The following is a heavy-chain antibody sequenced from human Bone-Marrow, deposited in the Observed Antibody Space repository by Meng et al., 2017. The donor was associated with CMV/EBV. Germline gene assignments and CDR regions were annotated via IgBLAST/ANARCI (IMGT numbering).Heavy chain of an antibody. J-gene: IGHJ4*02. CDR2: ISYDGSNK. CDR1: FTFSSEA. V-gene: IGHV3-30*04. CDR3: ARRYCSSTSCYRGYIDY. D-gene: IGHD2-2*01. Sequence: FTFSSEAMHWVRQAPGKGLEWVAVISYDGSNKYYADSVKGRFTISRDNSKNTLYLQMNSLRAEDTAVYYCARRYCSSTSCYRGYIDYWGQGTLVTVSS.